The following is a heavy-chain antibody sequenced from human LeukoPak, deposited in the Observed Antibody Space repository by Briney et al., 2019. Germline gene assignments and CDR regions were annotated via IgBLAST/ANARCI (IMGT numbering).Heavy chain of an antibody. CDR2: MNPNSGNT. CDR1: GYTFTSYD. V-gene: IGHV1-8*03. J-gene: IGHJ3*02. Sequence: ASVKVSCKASGYTFTSYDINWVRQATGQGLEWMGWMNPNSGNTGYAQKFQGRVTITRNTSISTAYMELSSLRSEDTAVYYCARGGRRAGRYCSGGSCYRTYAFDIWGQGTMVTVSS. D-gene: IGHD2-15*01. CDR3: ARGGRRAGRYCSGGSCYRTYAFDI.